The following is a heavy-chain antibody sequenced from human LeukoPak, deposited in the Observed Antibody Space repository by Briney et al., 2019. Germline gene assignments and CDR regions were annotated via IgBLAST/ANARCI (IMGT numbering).Heavy chain of an antibody. CDR2: VSHDVSNK. Sequence: GGSLRLSCAASGFAFNSYAMHWVRQAPGKGLEWVAVVSHDVSNKYYSDSVKGRFTISRDNSKNTLYLQMNSLRGEDTAVYYCARNPLRGGVQGNWFDPWGQGTLVTVSS. CDR3: ARNPLRGGVQGNWFDP. D-gene: IGHD3-10*01. V-gene: IGHV3-30*04. CDR1: GFAFNSYA. J-gene: IGHJ5*02.